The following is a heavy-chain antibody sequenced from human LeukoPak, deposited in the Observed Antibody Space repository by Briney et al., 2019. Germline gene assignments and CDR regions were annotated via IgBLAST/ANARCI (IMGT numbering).Heavy chain of an antibody. D-gene: IGHD6-13*01. Sequence: ASVKVSCKVSGYTLTELSMHWVRQAPGKGLEWMGGFDPEDGETIYAQKFQGRVTMTEDTSTDTAYMELSSLRSEDTAVYYCATRGYSSSWYGRAILDYWGQGTLVTVSS. J-gene: IGHJ4*02. V-gene: IGHV1-24*01. CDR3: ATRGYSSSWYGRAILDY. CDR2: FDPEDGET. CDR1: GYTLTELS.